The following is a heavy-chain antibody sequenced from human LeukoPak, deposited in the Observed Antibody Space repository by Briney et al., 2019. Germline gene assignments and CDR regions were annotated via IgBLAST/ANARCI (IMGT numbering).Heavy chain of an antibody. Sequence: GGSLRLSCEASGFSFSTYNMNWVRQTPGRGLEWVSSITSSSSFIYYADSVKGRFTISRDNAKNSLYLQMNSLRAEDTAVYYCAELGITMIGGVWGKGTTVTISS. CDR2: ITSSSSFI. D-gene: IGHD3-10*02. CDR3: AELGITMIGGV. J-gene: IGHJ6*04. V-gene: IGHV3-21*01. CDR1: GFSFSTYN.